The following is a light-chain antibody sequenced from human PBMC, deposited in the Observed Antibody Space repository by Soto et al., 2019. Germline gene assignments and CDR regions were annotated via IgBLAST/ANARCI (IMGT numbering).Light chain of an antibody. CDR1: SSDIGGYNV. CDR3: CSYAGNTLV. Sequence: QSVLTQPASVSGSPGQSITISCTGTSSDIGGYNVVSWYQHLPGEAPKLMIYNVSERPSGISSRFSGSKSDNTASLTISGLQEDDAADYYCCSYAGNTLVFGGGTKLTVL. J-gene: IGLJ3*02. CDR2: NVS. V-gene: IGLV2-23*02.